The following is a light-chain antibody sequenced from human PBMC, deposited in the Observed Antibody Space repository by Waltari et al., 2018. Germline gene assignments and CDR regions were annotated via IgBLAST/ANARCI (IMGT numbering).Light chain of an antibody. Sequence: DLQMPQSQSSVSASVGDGVTITWRASQGISSWLAWYQQKPGKAPKLLIYAASTLQSGGPSRFSGSGSGTDFTLTISGLQPEEFATYFCQQGNSFPPTFGQGTKVEV. V-gene: IGKV1-12*01. CDR1: QGISSW. J-gene: IGKJ1*01. CDR3: QQGNSFPPT. CDR2: AAS.